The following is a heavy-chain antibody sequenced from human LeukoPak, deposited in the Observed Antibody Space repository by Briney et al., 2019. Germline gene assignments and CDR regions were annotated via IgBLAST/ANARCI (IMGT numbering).Heavy chain of an antibody. J-gene: IGHJ4*02. D-gene: IGHD6-6*01. CDR1: GFTFNNYA. CDR2: ITGSGNTT. Sequence: PGGSLRLSCTASGFTFNNYAMSWVRQAPGKGLEWVSAITGSGNTTYYADSVKGRFTISRDNSKNTLYLQMNSLRAEDTAVYYCARDPSYSSSSFYFDYWGQGTLVTVSS. V-gene: IGHV3-23*01. CDR3: ARDPSYSSSSFYFDY.